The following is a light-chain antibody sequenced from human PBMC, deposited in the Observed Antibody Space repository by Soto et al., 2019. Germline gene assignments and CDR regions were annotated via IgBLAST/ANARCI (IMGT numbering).Light chain of an antibody. CDR3: QHYGASRWT. CDR2: GAS. J-gene: IGKJ1*01. V-gene: IGKV3-20*01. Sequence: EIVLAQSPGTLSLSPGERATLSCRASQSVGSSYLAWYQQKPDQAPTLLIYGASSRATGIPDRFSGSASGTAFTLTISRLEPEDSAVYYCQHYGASRWTFAQGTKVEI. CDR1: QSVGSSY.